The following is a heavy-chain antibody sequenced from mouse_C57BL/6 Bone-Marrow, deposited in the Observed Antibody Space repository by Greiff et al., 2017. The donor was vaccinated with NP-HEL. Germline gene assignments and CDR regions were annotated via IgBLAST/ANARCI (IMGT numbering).Heavy chain of an antibody. Sequence: VQRVESGAELARPGASVKLSCKASGYTFTSYGISWVKQRTGQGLEWIGEIYPRSGNTYYNEKFKGKATLTADKSSSTAYMELRSLTSEDSAVYFCARSWWDGRDYWGQGTTLTVSS. CDR2: IYPRSGNT. CDR3: ARSWWDGRDY. J-gene: IGHJ2*01. V-gene: IGHV1-81*01. D-gene: IGHD1-1*02. CDR1: GYTFTSYG.